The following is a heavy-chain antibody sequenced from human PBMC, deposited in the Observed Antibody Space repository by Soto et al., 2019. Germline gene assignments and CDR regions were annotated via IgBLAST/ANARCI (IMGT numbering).Heavy chain of an antibody. J-gene: IGHJ4*02. Sequence: SGPTLVNPTQTLTLTCTFSGFSLSTSGVGVGWIRQPPGKALEWLALIYWDDDKRYSPSLKSRLTITKDTSKNQVVLTMTNMDPVDTATYYCAHSFTGDILTGWTPNEPPETYYFDYWGQGTLVTVSS. V-gene: IGHV2-5*02. CDR2: IYWDDDK. CDR1: GFSLSTSGVG. CDR3: AHSFTGDILTGWTPNEPPETYYFDY. D-gene: IGHD3-9*01.